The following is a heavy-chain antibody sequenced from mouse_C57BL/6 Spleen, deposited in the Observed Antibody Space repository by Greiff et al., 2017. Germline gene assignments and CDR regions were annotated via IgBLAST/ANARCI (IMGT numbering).Heavy chain of an antibody. CDR1: GYTFTSYT. V-gene: IGHV1-4*01. CDR3: AREGTTGFAY. Sequence: VQRVESGAELARPGASVKMSCKASGYTFTSYTMHWVKQRPGQGLEWIGYINPSSGYTKYNQKFKDKATLTADKSSSTAYMQLSSLTSEDSAVYYCAREGTTGFAYWGQGTLVTVSA. D-gene: IGHD1-1*01. CDR2: INPSSGYT. J-gene: IGHJ3*01.